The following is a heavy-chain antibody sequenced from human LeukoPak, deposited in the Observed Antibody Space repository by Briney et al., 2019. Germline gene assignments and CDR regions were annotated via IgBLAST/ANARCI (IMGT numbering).Heavy chain of an antibody. J-gene: IGHJ4*02. V-gene: IGHV3-21*01. CDR3: AKEMGPMVHGDY. CDR2: ISRSSDYI. Sequence: PGRLLRLSCAAFGFTFSGYTMNWGGKAPGKGRNGVSSISRSSDYIYYADSLRGRFTISRDNSKNTLYLQMDSLRAEDTAVYYCAKEMGPMVHGDYWGQGTLVTVSS. D-gene: IGHD2-8*01. CDR1: GFTFSGYT.